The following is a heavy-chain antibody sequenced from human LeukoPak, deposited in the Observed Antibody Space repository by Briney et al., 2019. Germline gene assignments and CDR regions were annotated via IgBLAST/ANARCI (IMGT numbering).Heavy chain of an antibody. J-gene: IGHJ1*01. Sequence: RGGSLRLSCSASGFTFSSYTMHWVRQAPGKGLEYVSAISSNGGSTYYADSVKGRFTISRDNSKNTLYLQMSSLRAEDTAVYYCVKADYYDTSNYYCRYFQYWGQGNRVPVSS. CDR1: GFTFSSYT. V-gene: IGHV3-64D*09. CDR3: VKADYYDTSNYYCRYFQY. CDR2: ISSNGGST. D-gene: IGHD3-22*01.